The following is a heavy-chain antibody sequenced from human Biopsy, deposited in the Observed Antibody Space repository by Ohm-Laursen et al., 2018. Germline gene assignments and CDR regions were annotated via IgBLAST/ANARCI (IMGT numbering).Heavy chain of an antibody. CDR1: GFTFGDAW. J-gene: IGHJ6*02. Sequence: LSLTCAASGFTFGDAWMSWIRQAPGKGLEWVGRIKSKFDGETTDYAAPVKGRFIISRDDSKSTLFLQMNSLKVEDTGVYFCSTGGGDFYYNGMDAWGQGTTVTVSS. CDR2: IKSKFDGETT. CDR3: STGGGDFYYNGMDA. D-gene: IGHD3-16*01. V-gene: IGHV3-15*01.